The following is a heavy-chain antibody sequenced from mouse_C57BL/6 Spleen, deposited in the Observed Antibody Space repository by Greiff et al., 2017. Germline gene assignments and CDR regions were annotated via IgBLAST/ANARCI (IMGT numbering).Heavy chain of an antibody. V-gene: IGHV1-64*01. CDR2: IHPNSGST. J-gene: IGHJ2*01. CDR3: APFITTEGNFDY. CDR1: GYTFTSYW. D-gene: IGHD1-1*01. Sequence: QVQLQQPGAELVKPGASVKLSCKASGYTFTSYWMHWVKQRPGQGLEWIGMIHPNSGSTNYNEKFKSKATLTVDKSSSTAYMQLSSLTSEDSAVYYCAPFITTEGNFDYWGQGTTLTVSS.